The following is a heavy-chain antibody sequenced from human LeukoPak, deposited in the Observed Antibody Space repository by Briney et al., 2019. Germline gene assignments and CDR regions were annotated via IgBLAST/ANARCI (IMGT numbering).Heavy chain of an antibody. V-gene: IGHV3-48*01. CDR2: ISRSSDTI. CDR3: AREGAP. CDR1: GFTFTDYA. J-gene: IGHJ4*02. D-gene: IGHD1-26*01. Sequence: GGSLRLSCAVSGFTFTDYAMNWFRQAPGKGLEWLSYISRSSDTIYYADSVKGRFTISRDNAKSSLFLQMNTLRAEDTAVYYCAREGAPWGQGTLVTVSS.